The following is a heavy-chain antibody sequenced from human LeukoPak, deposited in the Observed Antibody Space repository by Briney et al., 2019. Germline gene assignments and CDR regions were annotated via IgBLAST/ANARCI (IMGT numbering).Heavy chain of an antibody. CDR2: ISGSGGST. D-gene: IGHD3-10*01. CDR3: ATHYGSGSYETLDY. V-gene: IGHV3-23*01. J-gene: IGHJ4*02. Sequence: GGSLRLSCTASGFTFSSYAMSWVRQAPGKGLEWVSAISGSGGSTYYADSVKGRFTISRDNSKNTLYLQMNSLRAEDTAVYYCATHYGSGSYETLDYWGQGTLVTVSS. CDR1: GFTFSSYA.